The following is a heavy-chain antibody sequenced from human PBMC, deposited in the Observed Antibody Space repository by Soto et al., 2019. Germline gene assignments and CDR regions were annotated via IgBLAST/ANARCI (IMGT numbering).Heavy chain of an antibody. CDR1: GSTFSSYA. CDR2: ISYDGSNK. V-gene: IGHV3-30-3*01. J-gene: IGHJ4*02. D-gene: IGHD1-1*01. Sequence: GGSLRLSCAASGSTFSSYAMHWVRQAPGKGLEWVAVISYDGSNKYYADPVKGRFTISRDNSKNTLYLQMNSLRAEDTAVYYCARTTGSYFDYWGQGTLVTVS. CDR3: ARTTGSYFDY.